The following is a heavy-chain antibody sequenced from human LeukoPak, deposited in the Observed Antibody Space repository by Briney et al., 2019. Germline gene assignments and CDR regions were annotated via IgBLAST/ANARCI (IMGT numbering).Heavy chain of an antibody. V-gene: IGHV4-59*08. CDR1: GGSVSSYY. CDR2: IYDIGST. D-gene: IGHD3-22*01. J-gene: IGHJ5*02. CDR3: ARTYYYDSSGYLNHWFDP. Sequence: SETLSLTCTVSGGSVSSYYWSWIRQPPGKGLEWIGYIYDIGSTKYNPSLKSRVTMSVDTSKNQFSLKLSSVTAADTAVYHCARTYYYDSSGYLNHWFDPWGQGALVTVSS.